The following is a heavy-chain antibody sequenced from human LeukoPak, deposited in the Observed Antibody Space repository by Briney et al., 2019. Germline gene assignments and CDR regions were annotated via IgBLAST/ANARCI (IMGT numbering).Heavy chain of an antibody. J-gene: IGHJ4*02. V-gene: IGHV3-74*01. CDR2: INSDGSSA. Sequence: GGSLRLSSAASGFTFSSYWMHWVRQAPGKGLVWVSRINSDGSSASYADSVKGRFTISRDNAKNTLYLQMNSLRAEDTAVYYCARDGGYGEHDYWGQGTLVTVSS. CDR3: ARDGGYGEHDY. D-gene: IGHD4-17*01. CDR1: GFTFSSYW.